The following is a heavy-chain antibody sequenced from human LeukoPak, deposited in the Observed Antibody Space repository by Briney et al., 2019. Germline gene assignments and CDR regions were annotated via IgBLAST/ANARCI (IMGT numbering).Heavy chain of an antibody. D-gene: IGHD1-7*01. J-gene: IGHJ6*03. CDR1: GFTFSSYN. V-gene: IGHV3-48*01. Sequence: GGSLRLSCAASGFTFSSYNMNWVRQAPGKGLEWVSYISSSSSTIYYADSVKGRFTISRDNAKNSLYLQMNSLRAEDTALYYCARERRNWNYGYYYYMDVWGKGTTVTVSS. CDR3: ARERRNWNYGYYYYMDV. CDR2: ISSSSSTI.